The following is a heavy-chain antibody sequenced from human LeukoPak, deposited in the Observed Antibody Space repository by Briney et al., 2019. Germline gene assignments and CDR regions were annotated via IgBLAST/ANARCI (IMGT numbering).Heavy chain of an antibody. CDR3: AGQQLVLDYYYGMDV. J-gene: IGHJ6*02. CDR1: GYIFTDYY. D-gene: IGHD6-13*01. V-gene: IGHV1/OR15-1*01. CDR2: INPNSGGT. Sequence: ASVKVSCKASGYIFTDYYMHWVRQAPGQELGWMGRINPNSGGTNYAQKFQGRVTMTRDTSISTAYTELSSLRSEDTAVYYCAGQQLVLDYYYGMDVWGQGTTVTVSS.